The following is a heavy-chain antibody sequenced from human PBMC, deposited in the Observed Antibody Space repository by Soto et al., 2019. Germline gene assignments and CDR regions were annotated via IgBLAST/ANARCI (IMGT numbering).Heavy chain of an antibody. CDR1: GGSFSGYY. D-gene: IGHD2-8*01. J-gene: IGHJ6*02. V-gene: IGHV4-34*01. CDR2: INHSGST. Sequence: SETLSLTCAVYGGSFSGYYWSWIRQPPGKGLEWIGEINHSGSTNYNPSLKSRVTISVDTSKNQFSLKLSSVTAADTAVYYCARARHCTNGVCYTPYYYYGMDVWGQGTTVTAP. CDR3: ARARHCTNGVCYTPYYYYGMDV.